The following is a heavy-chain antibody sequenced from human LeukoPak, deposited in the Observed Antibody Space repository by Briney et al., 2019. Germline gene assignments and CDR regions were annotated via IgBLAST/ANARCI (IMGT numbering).Heavy chain of an antibody. CDR3: AKVKGITGTPTTPYGMDV. Sequence: LGGSLRLSCAASGFTFSSYAMSWVRQAPGKGLEWVSAISGSGGSTYYADSVKGRFTISRDNSKNTLYLQMNSLRAEDTAVYYCAKVKGITGTPTTPYGMDVWGQGTTVTVSS. V-gene: IGHV3-23*01. D-gene: IGHD1-7*01. CDR1: GFTFSSYA. CDR2: ISGSGGST. J-gene: IGHJ6*02.